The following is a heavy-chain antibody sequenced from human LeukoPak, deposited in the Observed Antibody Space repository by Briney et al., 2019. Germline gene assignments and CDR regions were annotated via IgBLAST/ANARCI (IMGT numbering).Heavy chain of an antibody. J-gene: IGHJ4*02. D-gene: IGHD3-16*02. Sequence: PSETLSLTCTVSGGSISSYYWSWIRQPPGKGLEWIGYIYYSGSTNYNPSLKSRVTISVDTSKNQFSLKLSSVTAADTAVYYCARRRDYVWGSYRTYFDYWGQGTLVTVSS. CDR1: GGSISSYY. CDR2: IYYSGST. V-gene: IGHV4-59*12. CDR3: ARRRDYVWGSYRTYFDY.